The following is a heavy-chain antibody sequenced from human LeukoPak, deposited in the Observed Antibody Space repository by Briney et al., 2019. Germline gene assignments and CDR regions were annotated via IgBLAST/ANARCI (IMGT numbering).Heavy chain of an antibody. Sequence: PSETLSLTCAVYGGSFSGYYWSWVRQPPGKGLEWVGEINHSGSTNYNPSLKSRVTISVDTSKNQFSLKLSSVTAADTAVYYCASEDYDILTGYRSYWVQATLVTVSS. J-gene: IGHJ4*02. CDR2: INHSGST. CDR3: ASEDYDILTGYRSY. D-gene: IGHD3-9*01. V-gene: IGHV4-34*01. CDR1: GGSFSGYY.